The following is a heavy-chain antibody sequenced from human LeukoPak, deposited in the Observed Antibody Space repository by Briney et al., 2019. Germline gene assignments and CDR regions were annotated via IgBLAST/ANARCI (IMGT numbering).Heavy chain of an antibody. D-gene: IGHD5-18*01. CDR2: INPSGGST. J-gene: IGHJ6*03. CDR1: GYTFTSYY. CDR3: ARAGKDTAMAIPPYYMDV. V-gene: IGHV1-46*01. Sequence: GASVKVSCKASGYTFTSYYMHWVRQAPGQGLEWMGIINPSGGSTSYAQKFQGRVTMTRDTSTSTVYMELSSLRSEDTAVYYCARAGKDTAMAIPPYYMDVWGKGTTVTVSS.